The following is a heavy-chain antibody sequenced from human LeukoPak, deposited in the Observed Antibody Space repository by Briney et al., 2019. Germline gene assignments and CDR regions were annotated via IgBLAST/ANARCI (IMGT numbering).Heavy chain of an antibody. CDR1: GFTFSSHG. V-gene: IGHV3-21*01. J-gene: IGHJ4*02. CDR2: ISSSSSYI. D-gene: IGHD5-24*01. Sequence: PGGTLRLSCAASGFTFSSHGMNWVRQAPGKGLEWVSSISSSSSYIYYADSVKGRFTISRDNAKNSLYLQMNSLRAEDTAVYYCARGGKATIMGGDYWGQGTLVTVSS. CDR3: ARGGKATIMGGDY.